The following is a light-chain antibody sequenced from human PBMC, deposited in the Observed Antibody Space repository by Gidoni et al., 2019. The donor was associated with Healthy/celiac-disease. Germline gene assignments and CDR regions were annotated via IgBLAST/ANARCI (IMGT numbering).Light chain of an antibody. CDR1: QSVSSN. CDR2: GAS. J-gene: IGKJ1*01. Sequence: IVMTQSPATLSVSPGERATLPCRASQSVSSNLAWDQQKPGQAPRLLIYGASTRATGITARFSGRGSGTEFTLTISSRQSEDFAVYYCQQYNNWPRTFGQGTKVEIK. CDR3: QQYNNWPRT. V-gene: IGKV3-15*01.